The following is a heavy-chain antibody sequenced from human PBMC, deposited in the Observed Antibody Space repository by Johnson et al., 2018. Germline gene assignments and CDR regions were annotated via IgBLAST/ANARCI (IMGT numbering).Heavy chain of an antibody. CDR1: GFTFSSYG. CDR2: ISYDGSNK. D-gene: IGHD5-12*01. J-gene: IGHJ6*03. Sequence: QVQLVESGGGVVQPGRSXRLSCAASGFTFSSYGMHWVRQAPGKGLEWVAVISYDGSNKYYADSVKGRFTISRDNSKNTLYLQLHSMRAEDRPVEYSARPYPPGFYYYYMDVWGKGTTVTVSS. CDR3: ARPYPPGFYYYYMDV. V-gene: IGHV3-30*03.